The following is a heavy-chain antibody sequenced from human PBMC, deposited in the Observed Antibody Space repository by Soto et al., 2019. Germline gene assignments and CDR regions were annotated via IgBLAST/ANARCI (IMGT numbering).Heavy chain of an antibody. CDR2: ISGSGGST. J-gene: IGHJ4*02. CDR3: AKDHYDFWSGLFDY. V-gene: IGHV3-23*01. D-gene: IGHD3-3*01. CDR1: GFTFSSYA. Sequence: VGSLRLSCAASGFTFSSYAMSWVRQAPGKGLEWVSAISGSGGSTYYADSVKGRFTISRDNSKNTLYLQMNSLRAEDTAVYYCAKDHYDFWSGLFDYWGQGTLVTVSS.